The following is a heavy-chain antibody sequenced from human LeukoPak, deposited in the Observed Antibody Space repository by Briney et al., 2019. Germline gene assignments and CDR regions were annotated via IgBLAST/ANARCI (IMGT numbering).Heavy chain of an antibody. CDR3: ARQEYCSGGSCYTWFDP. J-gene: IGHJ5*02. D-gene: IGHD2-15*01. CDR2: IYPADSDI. V-gene: IGHV5-51*01. CDR1: GYSINNYW. Sequence: GESLKTSCKGSGYSINNYWIGWVRQMPGKGLEWMGIIYPADSDIRYSPSFQGQVTISADKSISTAYLQWSSLKASDTAIYYCARQEYCSGGSCYTWFDPWGQGTLVTVSS.